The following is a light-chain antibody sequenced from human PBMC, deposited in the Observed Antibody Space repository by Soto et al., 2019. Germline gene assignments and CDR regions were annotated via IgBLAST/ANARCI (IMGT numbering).Light chain of an antibody. CDR3: QQYGSSWT. J-gene: IGKJ1*01. CDR2: AAS. CDR1: QSISNY. V-gene: IGKV1-39*01. Sequence: DIQMTQSPSSLSASVGDSVTITCRASQSISNYLNWYQQKPGRAPKLLFYAASSLQSGVPSRFSGSGSGTDFTLTISRLEPEDFAVYYCQQYGSSWTFGQGTKVDIK.